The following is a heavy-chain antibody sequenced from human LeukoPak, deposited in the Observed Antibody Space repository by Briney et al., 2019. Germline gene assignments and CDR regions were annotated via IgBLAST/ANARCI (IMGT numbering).Heavy chain of an antibody. Sequence: GSLRLSCAASGFSFSDFYMSWIRQAPGKGLEWVSYISNTGYTMYYADSVKGRFTISRDNAKNSLYLQMNSLRAEDTAVYYCATTHDTAAGPYWGQGTLVTVSS. D-gene: IGHD6-13*01. J-gene: IGHJ4*02. V-gene: IGHV3-11*04. CDR2: ISNTGYTM. CDR3: ATTHDTAAGPY. CDR1: GFSFSDFY.